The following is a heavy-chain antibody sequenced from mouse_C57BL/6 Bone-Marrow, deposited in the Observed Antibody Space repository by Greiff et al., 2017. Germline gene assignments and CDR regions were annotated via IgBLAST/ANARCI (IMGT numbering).Heavy chain of an antibody. CDR1: GFNIKDDY. J-gene: IGHJ3*01. D-gene: IGHD1-1*01. CDR3: TTTTTIVSTGGFAY. CDR2: IDPENGDT. Sequence: EVQLQQSGAELVRPGASVKLSCTASGFNIKDDYMHWVKQRPEQGLEWIGWIDPENGDTDYASKFQGKATITADTATNTAYLQRSSLTSEDTAVYYCTTTTTIVSTGGFAYWGQGNLVTVSA. V-gene: IGHV14-4*01.